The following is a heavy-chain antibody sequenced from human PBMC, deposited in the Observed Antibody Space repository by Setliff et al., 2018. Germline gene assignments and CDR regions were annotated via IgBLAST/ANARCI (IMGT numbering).Heavy chain of an antibody. CDR2: INHSGST. CDR1: AGTFSYYY. V-gene: IGHV4-34*01. D-gene: IGHD1-20*01. CDR3: ARGRNIKLRLLDS. J-gene: IGHJ4*02. Sequence: SETLSLTCAASAGTFSYYYWTWIRQPPGKGLEWIGEINHSGSTSYNPSLESRVTISIDTSKNQFSLNLRYVTAADTGLYYCARGRNIKLRLLDSWGQGKLVTVSS.